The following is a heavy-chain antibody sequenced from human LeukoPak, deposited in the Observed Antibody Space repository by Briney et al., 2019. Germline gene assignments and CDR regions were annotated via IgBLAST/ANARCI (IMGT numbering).Heavy chain of an antibody. Sequence: PSETLSLTCAVYGGSFSGYYWSWIRQPPGKGLEWIGEINHSGSTNYNPSLKSRVTISVDTSKNQFSLKLSSVTAADTAVYYCARGGPSGSYDRLEYWGQGTLVTVSS. J-gene: IGHJ4*02. CDR1: GGSFSGYY. CDR3: ARGGPSGSYDRLEY. CDR2: INHSGST. V-gene: IGHV4-34*01. D-gene: IGHD1-26*01.